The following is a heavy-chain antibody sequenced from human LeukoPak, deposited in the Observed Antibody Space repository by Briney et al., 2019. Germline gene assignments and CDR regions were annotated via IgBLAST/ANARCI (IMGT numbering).Heavy chain of an antibody. V-gene: IGHV1-2*02. D-gene: IGHD1-26*01. CDR1: GYTFTGYY. Sequence: GASVKVSCKASGYTFTGYYMHWVRQAPGQGLEWMGWINPNSGGTNYAQKFQGRVTMTRDTSISTAYMELSRLRSDDTAVYYCAREEVGAHRGSDYWGQGTLVTVSS. J-gene: IGHJ4*02. CDR3: AREEVGAHRGSDY. CDR2: INPNSGGT.